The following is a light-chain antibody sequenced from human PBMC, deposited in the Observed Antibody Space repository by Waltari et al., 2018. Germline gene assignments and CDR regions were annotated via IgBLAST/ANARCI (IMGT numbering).Light chain of an antibody. Sequence: QSVLTQPPSASGTPGQRVTISCSGSGSNIGSNIVNWYQQVPGTAPKLLIYTNRQRPSGVPGRFSGSKSGASASLAISGLQSEDEAVYYCASLDDSLNGRIFGGGTTLTVL. J-gene: IGLJ2*01. V-gene: IGLV1-44*01. CDR1: GSNIGSNI. CDR3: ASLDDSLNGRI. CDR2: TNR.